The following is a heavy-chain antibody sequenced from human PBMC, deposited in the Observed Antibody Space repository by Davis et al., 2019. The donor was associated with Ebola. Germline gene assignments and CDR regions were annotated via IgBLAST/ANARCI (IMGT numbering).Heavy chain of an antibody. CDR3: ARDARASRFLEWLAHDL. CDR2: IKQDGTDR. D-gene: IGHD3-3*01. J-gene: IGHJ4*02. V-gene: IGHV3-7*01. Sequence: PGGSLRLSCAASGFMFSSHWMSWVRQAPGKGLEWVANIKQDGTDRYYVDSVKGRFTISSDNAKNSLYLQMNSLRAEDTGVYYCARDARASRFLEWLAHDLWGQGSLVTVSS. CDR1: GFMFSSHW.